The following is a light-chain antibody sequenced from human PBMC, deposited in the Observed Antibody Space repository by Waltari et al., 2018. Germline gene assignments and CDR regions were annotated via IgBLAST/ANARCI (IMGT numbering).Light chain of an antibody. J-gene: IGKJ4*01. V-gene: IGKV3-11*01. CDR1: QSFSDC. CDR2: DAS. CDR3: QQRSDWPPLT. Sequence: EIVLTQSPATLSLSPGERGTLSCRASQSFSDCLAWYLQKPGQVPRLLIYDASNRATGIPARCSGSGSGTDFTLTISSLEPEDFAVYYCQQRSDWPPLTFGGGTKVEIK.